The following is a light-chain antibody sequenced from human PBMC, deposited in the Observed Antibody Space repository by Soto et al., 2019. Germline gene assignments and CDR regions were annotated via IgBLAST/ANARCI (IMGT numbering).Light chain of an antibody. J-gene: IGKJ4*01. CDR2: GAS. V-gene: IGKV3-15*01. CDR3: QQYDAWPPGT. CDR1: RTIDTY. Sequence: DIVMTQSPAFVSASLGERVTLSCRASRTIDTYLAWFQHRLGQPPRLVIFGASVRAPGVPPRFSGGGSGTEFTLTINSLRSEDFAVYFCQQYDAWPPGTFGGGTTVEI.